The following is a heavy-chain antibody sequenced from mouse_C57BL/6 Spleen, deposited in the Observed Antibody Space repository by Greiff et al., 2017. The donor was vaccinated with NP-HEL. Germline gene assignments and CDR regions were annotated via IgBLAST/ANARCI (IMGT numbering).Heavy chain of an antibody. CDR2: INPNNGGT. Sequence: EVMLVESGPELVKPGASVKIPCKASGYTFTDYNMDWVKQSHGKSLEWIGDINPNNGGTIYNQKFKGKATLTVDKSSSTAYMELRSLTSEDTAVYYCARSLLWFNTGGLAYWGQGTLVTVSA. CDR1: GYTFTDYN. D-gene: IGHD2-9*01. CDR3: ARSLLWFNTGGLAY. V-gene: IGHV1-18*01. J-gene: IGHJ3*01.